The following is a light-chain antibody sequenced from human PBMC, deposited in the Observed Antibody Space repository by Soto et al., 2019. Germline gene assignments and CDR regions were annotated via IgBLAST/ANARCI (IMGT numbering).Light chain of an antibody. CDR3: QQYNSNSP. Sequence: DIQLAQSPSFLSASVGDRFTTTCRASQSISSWLAWYQQKPGKAPKLLIYDASTSESGVPSKLSGSGSGTEFTLTISSLQPDDFATYYCQQYNSNSPFGQGTRLEIK. CDR2: DAS. V-gene: IGKV1-5*01. CDR1: QSISSW. J-gene: IGKJ5*01.